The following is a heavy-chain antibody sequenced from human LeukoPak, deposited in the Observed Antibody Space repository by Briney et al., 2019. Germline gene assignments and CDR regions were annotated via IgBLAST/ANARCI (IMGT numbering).Heavy chain of an antibody. J-gene: IGHJ4*02. CDR1: GYTFTTYG. V-gene: IGHV1-2*02. D-gene: IGHD4-17*01. CDR2: INPNSGGT. CDR3: ARLLRIGDYEPFDY. Sequence: ASVKVSCKASGYTFTTYGINWVRQAPGQGLEWMGWINPNSGGTNYAQKFQGRVTMTRDTSISTAYMELSRLRSDDTAVYYCARLLRIGDYEPFDYWGQGTLVTVSS.